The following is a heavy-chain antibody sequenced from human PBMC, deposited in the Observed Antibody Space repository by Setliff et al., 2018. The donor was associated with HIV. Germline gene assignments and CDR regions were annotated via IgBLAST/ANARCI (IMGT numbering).Heavy chain of an antibody. J-gene: IGHJ4*02. CDR3: TTESVFLDY. CDR2: ISGSGGST. CDR1: GFTFSSYA. Sequence: LRLSCAASGFTFSSYAMSWVRQAPGKGLEWVSAISGSGGSTYYADSVKGRFTSSRDNSKNTLYLQMNSLRAEDTAVYYCTTESVFLDYWGRGTLVTVPQ. V-gene: IGHV3-23*01.